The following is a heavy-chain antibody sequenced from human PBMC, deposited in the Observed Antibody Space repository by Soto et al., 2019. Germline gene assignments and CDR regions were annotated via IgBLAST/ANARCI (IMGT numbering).Heavy chain of an antibody. CDR2: IKSKTDGGTT. CDR3: ARAYYYDSSGYLNWFDP. CDR1: GFTFSNAW. Sequence: PGGSLRLSCAASGFTFSNAWMSWVRQAPGKGLEWVGRIKSKTDGGTTDYAAPVKGRFTISRDDSKNTLYLQMNSLRAEDTAVYYCARAYYYDSSGYLNWFDPWGQGTLVTVSS. D-gene: IGHD3-22*01. J-gene: IGHJ5*02. V-gene: IGHV3-15*01.